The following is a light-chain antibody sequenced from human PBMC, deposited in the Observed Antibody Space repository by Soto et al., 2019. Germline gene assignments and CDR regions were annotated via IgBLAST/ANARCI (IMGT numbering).Light chain of an antibody. J-gene: IGLJ3*02. CDR1: SGHSTYA. V-gene: IGLV4-69*01. Sequence: QAVLTQSPSASASLGASVKLTCTLSSGHSTYAIAWHQHQSEKGPRYLMKLNSDGSHSKGDGIPDRFSGSSSGAERYLTISSLQSEDEADYYCQTWDSGLWVFGGGTKLTVL. CDR2: LNSDGSH. CDR3: QTWDSGLWV.